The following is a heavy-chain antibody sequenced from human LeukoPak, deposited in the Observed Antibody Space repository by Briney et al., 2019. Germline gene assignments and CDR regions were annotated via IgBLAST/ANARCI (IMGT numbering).Heavy chain of an antibody. CDR3: ARSPPCDILTGFDY. J-gene: IGHJ4*02. V-gene: IGHV1-18*01. CDR2: ISAYNGNT. CDR1: GYTFTSYG. Sequence: ASVKLSCKASGYTFTSYGISWVRQAPGQGLEWMGWISAYNGNTNYAQKLQGRVTMTTDTSTSTAYMELRSLRSDDTAVYYCARSPPCDILTGFDYWGQGTLVTVSS. D-gene: IGHD3-9*01.